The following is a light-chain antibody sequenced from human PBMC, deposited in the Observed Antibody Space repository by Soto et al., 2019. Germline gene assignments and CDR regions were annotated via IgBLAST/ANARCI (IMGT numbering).Light chain of an antibody. CDR3: QSYDNSLRV. V-gene: IGLV1-40*01. CDR2: ANS. J-gene: IGLJ2*01. Sequence: QSVLTQPPSVSGAPGQRVTISCTGSSFNIGAGYDVHWYQQLPGTAPKLLIYANSNRPSGVPDRFSGSKSGTSASLAITGLQAEDEADYYCQSYDNSLRVFGGGTKVTVL. CDR1: SFNIGAGYD.